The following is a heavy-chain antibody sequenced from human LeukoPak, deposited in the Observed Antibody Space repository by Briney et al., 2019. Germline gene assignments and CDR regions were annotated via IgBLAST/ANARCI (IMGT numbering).Heavy chain of an antibody. V-gene: IGHV3-7*01. Sequence: PGGSLRLSCAASGFTFSTYSMTWVRQAPGKGLEWVANIKQDGSEKYYVDSVKGRFRISRDNAKNSLNLQLNSLRAEDTAVYYCARVRAVGTNRGFDYWGQGTLVTVSS. CDR2: IKQDGSEK. J-gene: IGHJ4*02. CDR1: GFTFSTYS. D-gene: IGHD1-14*01. CDR3: ARVRAVGTNRGFDY.